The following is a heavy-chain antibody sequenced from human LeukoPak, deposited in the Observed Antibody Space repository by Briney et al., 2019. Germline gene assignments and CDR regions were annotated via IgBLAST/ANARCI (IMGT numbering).Heavy chain of an antibody. J-gene: IGHJ3*02. Sequence: AGRSLRHSCAASGXTFSSYAMHWVRQAPGKGLEWVAVISYDGSNKYYADSVKGRFTISRDNSKNTLYLQMNSLRAEDTAVYYCARDIAAAGGEDAFDIWGQGTMVTVSS. CDR1: GXTFSSYA. D-gene: IGHD6-13*01. CDR3: ARDIAAAGGEDAFDI. V-gene: IGHV3-30-3*01. CDR2: ISYDGSNK.